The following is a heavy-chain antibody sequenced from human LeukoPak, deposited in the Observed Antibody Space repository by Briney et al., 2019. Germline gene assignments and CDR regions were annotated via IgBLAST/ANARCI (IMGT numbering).Heavy chain of an antibody. CDR3: ARAVALDFWSGYYVPYYYYYMDV. D-gene: IGHD3-3*01. V-gene: IGHV4-34*01. CDR2: INHSGST. J-gene: IGHJ6*03. CDR1: GGSFGGYY. Sequence: SETLSLTCAVYGGSFGGYYWSWIRQPPGKGLEWIGEINHSGSTNYNPSLKSRVTISVDTSKNQFSLKLSSVTAADTAVYYCARAVALDFWSGYYVPYYYYYMDVWGKGTTVTVSS.